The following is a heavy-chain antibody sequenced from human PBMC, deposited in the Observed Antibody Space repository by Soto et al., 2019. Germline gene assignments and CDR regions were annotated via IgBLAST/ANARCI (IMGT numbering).Heavy chain of an antibody. CDR3: ARGLSDQTPLTYYYYYYYMDV. V-gene: IGHV3-74*01. D-gene: IGHD1-20*01. CDR1: GFTFSSYW. J-gene: IGHJ6*03. CDR2: INSDGSST. Sequence: GGSLRLSCAASGFTFSSYWMHWVRQAPGKGLVWVSRINSDGSSTSYADSVKGRFTISRDNAKNTLYLQMNSLRAEDTAVYYCARGLSDQTPLTYYYYYYYMDVWGKGTTVTVSS.